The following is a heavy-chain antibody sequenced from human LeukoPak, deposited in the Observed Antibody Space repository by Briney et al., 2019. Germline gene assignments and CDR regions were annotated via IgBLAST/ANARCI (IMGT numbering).Heavy chain of an antibody. J-gene: IGHJ3*02. V-gene: IGHV3-66*01. CDR3: ARDQDSGSYIFGI. Sequence: PGGSLRLSCAASGFTVSSNYMSWVRQAPGKGLEWVSVIFSGGSTYYADSVKGRFTISRDNSKNTLYLQMNSLRAEDTAVYYCARDQDSGSYIFGIWGQGTMVTVSS. D-gene: IGHD1-26*01. CDR1: GFTVSSNY. CDR2: IFSGGST.